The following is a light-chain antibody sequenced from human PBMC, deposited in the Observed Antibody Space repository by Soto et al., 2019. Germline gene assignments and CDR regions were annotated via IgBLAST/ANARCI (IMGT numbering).Light chain of an antibody. J-gene: IGLJ1*01. CDR1: NIGNKR. CDR2: YDS. Sequence: SYELTQPPSVSVAPEKTATITCGGNNIGNKRVHGYRQKPGQAPVLVISYDSDRPSGIPERFAGSNSGNTATLTISRVEDGDEADYYCQVWDIMTDNYVFGHGTKVTVL. V-gene: IGLV3-21*04. CDR3: QVWDIMTDNYV.